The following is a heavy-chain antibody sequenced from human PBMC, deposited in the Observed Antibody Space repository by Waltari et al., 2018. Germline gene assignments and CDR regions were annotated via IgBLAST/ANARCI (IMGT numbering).Heavy chain of an antibody. V-gene: IGHV3-33*08. J-gene: IGHJ3*02. CDR2: IWYDGSNK. D-gene: IGHD6-6*01. Sequence: QVQLVESGGGVFQPGRALRRSCSASGSTFSSYGVRGVPQAPGKGLEWVAVIWYDGSNKYYADSVKGRFTISRDNSKNTLYLQMNSLRAEDTAMYYCAAEYSSSYDAFDIWGQGTMVTVSS. CDR3: AAEYSSSYDAFDI. CDR1: GSTFSSYG.